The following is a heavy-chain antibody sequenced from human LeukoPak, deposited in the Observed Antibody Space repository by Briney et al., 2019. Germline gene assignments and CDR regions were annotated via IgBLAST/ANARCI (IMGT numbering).Heavy chain of an antibody. D-gene: IGHD3-10*01. CDR2: LSGSGGGT. CDR3: AKRGVVIRVFLVGFHKEAYYFDS. Sequence: PGGSLRLSCAVSGITLSNYGMSWVRQAPGEGLKWFAGLSGSGGGTNYADSVQGRFTISRDNPKNTLYLQMNSLRAEDTAVYFCAKRGVVIRVFLVGFHKEAYYFDSWGQGALVTVSS. J-gene: IGHJ4*02. V-gene: IGHV3-23*01. CDR1: GITLSNYG.